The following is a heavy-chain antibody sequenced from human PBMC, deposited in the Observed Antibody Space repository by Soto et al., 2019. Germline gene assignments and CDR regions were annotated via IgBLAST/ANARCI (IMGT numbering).Heavy chain of an antibody. V-gene: IGHV3-23*01. J-gene: IGHJ4*02. CDR3: AIDLWWYTH. CDR1: GFTFSDHA. D-gene: IGHD2-15*01. Sequence: EVQLLESGGGLVQPGGSLRLSCTASGFTFSDHAMTWVRQAQGKGLAWVSGISGGGSGAYYADSVKGRFTVSRANSKNTLFLQMDSLRAEDTAVYYCAIDLWWYTHWGQGTLVTVSS. CDR2: ISGGGSGA.